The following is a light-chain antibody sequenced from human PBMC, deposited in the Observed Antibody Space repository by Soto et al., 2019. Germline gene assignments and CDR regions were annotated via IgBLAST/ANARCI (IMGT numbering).Light chain of an antibody. V-gene: IGKV3-11*01. CDR1: QSVSVH. CDR2: DAS. CDR3: VQRTTWPWT. Sequence: EIVFTQSPGTLSLSPGERATLSCRASQSVSVHLAWYQQKPGQAPRLLIYDASNRATGIPARFSGSGSGTDFTLTVSSLEPEDFAVYHCVQRTTWPWTCGQGSKVEIK. J-gene: IGKJ1*01.